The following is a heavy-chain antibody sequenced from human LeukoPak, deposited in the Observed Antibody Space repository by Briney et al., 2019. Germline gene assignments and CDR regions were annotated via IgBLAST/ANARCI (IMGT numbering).Heavy chain of an antibody. CDR1: GGSISSSSYY. D-gene: IGHD2-21*02. Sequence: SETLSLTCTVSGGSISSSSYYWDWIRQPPGKGLEWIGSIYYSGSTYYNPSLKSRVTISVDTSKNQFSLKLSSVTAADTAVYYSASNYLVVTATIPDYWGQGTLVTVSS. CDR2: IYYSGST. V-gene: IGHV4-39*01. J-gene: IGHJ4*02. CDR3: ASNYLVVTATIPDY.